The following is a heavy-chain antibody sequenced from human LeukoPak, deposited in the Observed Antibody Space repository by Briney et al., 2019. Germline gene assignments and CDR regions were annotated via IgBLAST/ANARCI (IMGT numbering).Heavy chain of an antibody. Sequence: PGGSLRLSCAASGFTFSSYAMSWVRQAPGKWLEWVSAISGSGGSTYYADSVKGRFTISRDNSKNTLYLQMNSLRAEDTAVYYCAKGITYYYDSSGYYLPRLFDYWGQGTLVTVSS. J-gene: IGHJ4*02. D-gene: IGHD3-22*01. V-gene: IGHV3-23*01. CDR2: ISGSGGST. CDR1: GFTFSSYA. CDR3: AKGITYYYDSSGYYLPRLFDY.